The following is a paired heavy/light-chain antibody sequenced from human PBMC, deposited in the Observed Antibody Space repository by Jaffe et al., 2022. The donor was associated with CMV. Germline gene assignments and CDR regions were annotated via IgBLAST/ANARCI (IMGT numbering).Heavy chain of an antibody. J-gene: IGHJ3*02. CDR3: TRLQSNSFSFDI. Sequence: EVQLVESGGGLVQPGGSLKLSCAASGFALSDSAIHWVRQASGKGLEWVGRVKNKANNYATAYAASLRGRFTVSRDDSKNRAYLQLNNLKTEDTAVYFCTRLQSNSFSFDIWGQGTMVTVSS. D-gene: IGHD1-1*01. CDR2: VKNKANNYAT. V-gene: IGHV3-73*02. CDR1: GFALSDSA.
Light chain of an antibody. CDR2: AAS. CDR1: QDIKKY. V-gene: IGKV1-33*01. Sequence: DIQMTQSPSSLSASVGDRVTITCQANQDIKKYLNWYQQKPGKAPKLLIYAASNLETGVPSRFSGSGSGTDFTFTISSLKPEDIATYYCQQYDDLPLTFGGGTKVEI. CDR3: QQYDDLPLT. J-gene: IGKJ4*01.